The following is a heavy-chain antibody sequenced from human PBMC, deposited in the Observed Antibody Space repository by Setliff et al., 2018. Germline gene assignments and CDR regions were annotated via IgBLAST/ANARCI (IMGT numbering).Heavy chain of an antibody. CDR3: AREQWLDPPGYYYMDV. V-gene: IGHV4-4*07. CDR2: IYIGGSA. Sequence: SETLSLTCTVSGGSISSYYWSWIRQPAGKGLEWIGHIYIGGSANYNPSLKSRVTILIDTSKNQFPLKLNSVTAADMAVYYCAREQWLDPPGYYYMDVWAKGTTVTVSS. D-gene: IGHD6-19*01. J-gene: IGHJ6*03. CDR1: GGSISSYY.